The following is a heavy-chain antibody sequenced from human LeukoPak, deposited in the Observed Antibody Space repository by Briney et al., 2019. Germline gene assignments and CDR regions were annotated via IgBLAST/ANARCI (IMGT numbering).Heavy chain of an antibody. Sequence: SVKVSCKASGGTFSSYAISWVRQAPGQGLEWMGGIIPIFGTANYAQKFQGRVTITADKSTSTVYMELSSLRSEDTAVYYCARMAHGYFDYWGQGTLVTVSS. V-gene: IGHV1-69*06. J-gene: IGHJ4*02. CDR2: IIPIFGTA. D-gene: IGHD5-24*01. CDR1: GGTFSSYA. CDR3: ARMAHGYFDY.